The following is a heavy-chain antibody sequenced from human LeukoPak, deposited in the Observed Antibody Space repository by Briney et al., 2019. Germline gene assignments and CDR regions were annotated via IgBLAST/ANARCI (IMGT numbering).Heavy chain of an antibody. D-gene: IGHD1-1*01. J-gene: IGHJ4*02. CDR1: GFTFSTYA. Sequence: PGGSLRLSCAASGFTFSTYAMSWVRQAPGKGLEWVSVISGSGGSTYYADSVKRRFTISRDNSKNTLYLQMNSLSAEDTAVYYCAKLGTTGTTGSHTDYWGQGALVTVSS. CDR2: ISGSGGST. V-gene: IGHV3-23*01. CDR3: AKLGTTGTTGSHTDY.